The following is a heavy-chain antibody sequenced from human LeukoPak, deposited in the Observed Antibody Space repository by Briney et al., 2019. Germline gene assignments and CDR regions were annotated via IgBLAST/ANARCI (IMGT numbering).Heavy chain of an antibody. J-gene: IGHJ4*02. V-gene: IGHV1-18*01. Sequence: ASVKVSCKASGYTFTSYGISWVRQAPGQGLEWMGWISAYNGNTNYAQKLQGRVTMTADTSTSTAYMELRSLRSDDTAVYYCARITMVRGVMNYWGQGTLVTVSS. CDR2: ISAYNGNT. CDR3: ARITMVRGVMNY. CDR1: GYTFTSYG. D-gene: IGHD3-10*01.